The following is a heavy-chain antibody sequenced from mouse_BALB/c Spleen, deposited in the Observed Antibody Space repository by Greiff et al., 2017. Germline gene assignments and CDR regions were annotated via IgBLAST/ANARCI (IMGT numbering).Heavy chain of an antibody. J-gene: IGHJ4*01. V-gene: IGHV1-14*01. D-gene: IGHD2-3*01. Sequence: EVHLVESGPELVKPGASVKMSCKASGYTFTSYVMHWVKQKPGQGLEWIGYINPYNDGTKYNEKFKGKATLTSDKSSSTAYMELSSLTSEDSAVYYCARGGVTTPLYAMDYWGQGTSVTVSS. CDR3: ARGGVTTPLYAMDY. CDR1: GYTFTSYV. CDR2: INPYNDGT.